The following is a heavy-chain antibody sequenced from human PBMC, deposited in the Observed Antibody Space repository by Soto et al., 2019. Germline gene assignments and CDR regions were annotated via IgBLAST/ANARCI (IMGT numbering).Heavy chain of an antibody. CDR1: GGSISSGGYY. CDR3: ARGKEQQLVFDY. J-gene: IGHJ4*02. Sequence: SETLSLTCTVSGGSISSGGYYWSWIRQHPGKGLEWIGYIYYSGSTYHNPSLKSRVTISVDTSKNQFSLKLSSVTAADTAVYYCARGKEQQLVFDYWGQGTLVTVSS. CDR2: IYYSGST. D-gene: IGHD6-13*01. V-gene: IGHV4-31*03.